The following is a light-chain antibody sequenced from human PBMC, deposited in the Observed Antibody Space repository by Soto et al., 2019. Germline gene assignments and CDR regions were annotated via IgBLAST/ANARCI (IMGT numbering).Light chain of an antibody. J-gene: IGLJ1*01. CDR1: SSDIGAYYF. CDR3: SSYTTTNTPYV. V-gene: IGLV2-14*01. CDR2: EVT. Sequence: QSALTQPASVSGSPGQSITISCTGSSSDIGAYYFVSWYQHHPGEAPKLLLYEVTTRPSGVSSRFSGSKSGNTASLTISGXQADDEATYYCSSYTTTNTPYVFGTGTKLTVL.